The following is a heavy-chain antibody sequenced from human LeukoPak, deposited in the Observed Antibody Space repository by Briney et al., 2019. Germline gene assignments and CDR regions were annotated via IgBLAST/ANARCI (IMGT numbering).Heavy chain of an antibody. V-gene: IGHV3-23*01. CDR3: AKDHYYDSADP. CDR1: GFTFSSYS. CDR2: ISGSGGST. J-gene: IGHJ5*02. D-gene: IGHD3-22*01. Sequence: GGSLRLSCAASGFTFSSYSMNWVRQAPGKGLEWVSAISGSGGSTYYADSVKGRFTISRDNSKNTLYLQMNSLRAEDTAVYYCAKDHYYDSADPWGQGTLVTVSS.